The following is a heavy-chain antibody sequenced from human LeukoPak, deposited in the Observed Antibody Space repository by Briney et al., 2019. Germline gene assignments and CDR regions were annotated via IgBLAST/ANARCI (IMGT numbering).Heavy chain of an antibody. CDR1: GFTFSSYW. CDR2: IQSDGSST. Sequence: GGSLRLSCAASGFTFSSYWMHWVRQAPGKGLVWVSRIQSDGSSTTYADSVKGRFTISRDNAKNSLSLQMNSLRAEDTAVYYCARASQRAFDIWGQGTMVTVSP. CDR3: ARASQRAFDI. J-gene: IGHJ3*02. V-gene: IGHV3-74*01.